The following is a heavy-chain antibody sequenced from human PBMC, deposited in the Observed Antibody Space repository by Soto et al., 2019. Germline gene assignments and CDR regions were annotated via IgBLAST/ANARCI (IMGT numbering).Heavy chain of an antibody. V-gene: IGHV4-34*01. CDR3: ALTTESYYFDY. J-gene: IGHJ4*02. CDR2: INHSGST. Sequence: LSLTCAVYGGSFSGYYWSWVRQPPGKGLEWIGEINHSGSTNYSPSLKSRVTISVDTSKNQFSLKLSSVTAADTAVYYCALTTESYYFDYWGQGTLVTVSS. D-gene: IGHD3-22*01. CDR1: GGSFSGYY.